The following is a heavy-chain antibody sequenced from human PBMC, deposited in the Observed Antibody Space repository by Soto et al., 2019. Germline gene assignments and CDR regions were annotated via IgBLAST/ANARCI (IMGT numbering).Heavy chain of an antibody. D-gene: IGHD3-22*01. V-gene: IGHV1-69*13. CDR1: GGTFSSYA. CDR3: ARLPTYYYDSSGPKDAFDI. J-gene: IGHJ3*02. Sequence: GASVKVSCKASGGTFSSYAISWVRQAPGQGLEWMGGIIPIFGTANYAQKFQGRVTITADESTSTAYVELSSLRSEDTAVYYCARLPTYYYDSSGPKDAFDIWGQGTMVTVSS. CDR2: IIPIFGTA.